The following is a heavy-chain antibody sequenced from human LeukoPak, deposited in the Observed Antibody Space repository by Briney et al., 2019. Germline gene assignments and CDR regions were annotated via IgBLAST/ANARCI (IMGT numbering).Heavy chain of an antibody. CDR2: IKEDGSKK. Sequence: GGSLRLSCAASGFTLSSYWMSWGRQAPGKGLEWVANIKEDGSKKYYVDSVKGRFTISRDNAKNSLYLQINSLRAEDTAVYYCARGQNWNHDYWGQGTLVTVSS. J-gene: IGHJ4*02. CDR1: GFTLSSYW. V-gene: IGHV3-7*01. D-gene: IGHD1-14*01. CDR3: ARGQNWNHDY.